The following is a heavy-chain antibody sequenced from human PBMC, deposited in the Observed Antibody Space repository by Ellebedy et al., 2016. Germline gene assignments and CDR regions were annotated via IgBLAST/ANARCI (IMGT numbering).Heavy chain of an antibody. CDR3: ALGPYFDY. Sequence: GGSLRLXXAASGFTFSSYGMHWVRQAPGKGLEWVAVISYDGSNKYYADSVKGRFTISRDNSKNTLYLQMNSLRAEDTAVYYCALGPYFDYWGQGTLVTVSS. CDR2: ISYDGSNK. V-gene: IGHV3-30*03. J-gene: IGHJ4*02. CDR1: GFTFSSYG.